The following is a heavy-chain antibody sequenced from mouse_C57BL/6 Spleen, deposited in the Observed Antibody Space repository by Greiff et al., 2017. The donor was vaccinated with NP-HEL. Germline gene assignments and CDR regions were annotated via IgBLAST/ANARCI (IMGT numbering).Heavy chain of an antibody. J-gene: IGHJ2*01. CDR1: GYTFTSYW. D-gene: IGHD4-1*01. V-gene: IGHV1-69*01. CDR3: ARKDLGYFDY. CDR2: IDPSDSYT. Sequence: QVQLQQSGAELVMPGASVKLSCKASGYTFTSYWMHWVKQRPGQGLEWIGEIDPSDSYTNYNQKFKGKSTLTVDKSSSTAYMQLSSLTSEDSAVYYCARKDLGYFDYWGQGTTLTVSS.